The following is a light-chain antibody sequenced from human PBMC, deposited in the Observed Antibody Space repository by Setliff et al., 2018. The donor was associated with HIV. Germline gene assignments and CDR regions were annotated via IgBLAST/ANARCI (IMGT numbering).Light chain of an antibody. CDR3: QQYNTYSQT. J-gene: IGKJ1*01. Sequence: DIQMTQSPSTLSASVGDSVTFTCRASQSISDWLAWYQQKPGKVPKLLIYKASNLEDGVPSRFSGSGSGTEFTLTISSLQPDDFATYYCQQYNTYSQTFGQGTK. CDR2: KAS. V-gene: IGKV1-5*03. CDR1: QSISDW.